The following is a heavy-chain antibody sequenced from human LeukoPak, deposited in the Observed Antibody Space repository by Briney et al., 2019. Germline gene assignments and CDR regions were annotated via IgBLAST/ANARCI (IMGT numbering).Heavy chain of an antibody. CDR2: ISWDGGST. CDR1: GFTFDDYT. Sequence: GSLRLSCAASGFTFDDYTMHWVRQAPGKGLEWVSLISWDGGSTYYADSVKGRFTISRDNSKNSLYLQMNSLRAEDTAVYYCAKGLRSPPAYWGQGTLVTVSS. CDR3: AKGLRSPPAY. V-gene: IGHV3-43D*03. J-gene: IGHJ4*02. D-gene: IGHD5/OR15-5a*01.